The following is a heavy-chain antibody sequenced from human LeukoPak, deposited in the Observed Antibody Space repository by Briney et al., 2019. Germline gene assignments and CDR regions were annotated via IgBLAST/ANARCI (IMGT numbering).Heavy chain of an antibody. CDR1: GFTVSSNH. D-gene: IGHD2/OR15-2a*01. J-gene: IGHJ4*02. Sequence: GGSLRLSCAASGFTVSSNHMSWVRQAPGKGLEWVSVIYSGGSTYYADSVKGRFTISRDNSKNTLYLQMNSLRAEDTAVYYCARDRSGISSFDYWGQGTLVTVSS. CDR3: ARDRSGISSFDY. CDR2: IYSGGST. V-gene: IGHV3-53*01.